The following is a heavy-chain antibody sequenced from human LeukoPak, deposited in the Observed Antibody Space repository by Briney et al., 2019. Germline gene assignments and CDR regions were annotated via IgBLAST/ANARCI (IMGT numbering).Heavy chain of an antibody. Sequence: GGSLRLSCAASGFTFDDYTMHWVRQAPGKGLEWVSLISWDGGSTYYADSVKGRFTIFRDNAKNSLYLQMNSLRAEDTAVHYCARDRCSSISCFALDYWGQGTLVTVSS. CDR1: GFTFDDYT. J-gene: IGHJ4*02. CDR3: ARDRCSSISCFALDY. D-gene: IGHD2-2*01. CDR2: ISWDGGST. V-gene: IGHV3-43*01.